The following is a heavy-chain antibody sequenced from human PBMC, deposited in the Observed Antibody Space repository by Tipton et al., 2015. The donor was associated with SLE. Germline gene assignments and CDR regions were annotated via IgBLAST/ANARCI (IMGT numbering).Heavy chain of an antibody. V-gene: IGHV4-39*07. D-gene: IGHD5/OR15-5a*01. CDR1: GGSISSSIYY. CDR3: ARHPEVSTMLVDV. CDR2: IYYSGST. J-gene: IGHJ6*02. Sequence: TLSLTCTVSGGSISSSIYYWGWFRQAPGKGLESIGNIYYSGSTYYNPSLKSRVTISVDTSKNQFSLKLNSVTAADTAVYYCARHPEVSTMLVDVWGQGTTVTVSS.